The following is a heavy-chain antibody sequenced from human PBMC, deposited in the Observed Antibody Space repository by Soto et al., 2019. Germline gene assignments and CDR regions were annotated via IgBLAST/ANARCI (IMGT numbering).Heavy chain of an antibody. J-gene: IGHJ4*02. CDR3: ARGRSSNTSMDY. D-gene: IGHD2-2*01. CDR2: ISSSGGSI. CDR1: GFTFSSYS. V-gene: IGHV3-21*01. Sequence: EVQLVESGGGLVKPGGSLRLSCAASGFTFSSYSMNWVRQAPGKGLEWASSISSSGGSISYADSVKGRFTISRDNAKNSLYLQMDSLRAEDTAVYYCARGRSSNTSMDYWGQGTLVTVSS.